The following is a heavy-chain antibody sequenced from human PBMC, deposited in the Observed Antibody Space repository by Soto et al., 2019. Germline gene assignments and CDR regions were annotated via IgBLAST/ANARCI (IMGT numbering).Heavy chain of an antibody. CDR3: RKRAKYNSGPGGY. J-gene: IGHJ4*02. CDR2: IYPGDSHT. D-gene: IGHD6-19*01. CDR1: GYSFTSYW. V-gene: IGHV5-51*04. Sequence: GESLTISCKGSGYSFTSYWIGWVRQMPGKDLEWLGIIYPGDSHTRYIPSLQGQVTISADKPISTAYLQWSSLKASDTDIYYCRKRAKYNSGPGGYWGQGTLVTVSS.